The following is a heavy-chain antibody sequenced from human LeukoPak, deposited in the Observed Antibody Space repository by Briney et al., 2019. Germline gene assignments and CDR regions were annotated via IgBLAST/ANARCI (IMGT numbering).Heavy chain of an antibody. J-gene: IGHJ2*01. V-gene: IGHV4-34*01. CDR3: ARAGADWYFDL. D-gene: IGHD3-10*01. CDR2: INHSGST. CDR1: GGSSSGYY. Sequence: PSETLSLTCAVYGGSSSGYYWSWIRQPPGKGLEWIGEINHSGSTNYNPSLKSRVTISVDTSKNQFSLKLSSVTAADTAVYYCARAGADWYFDLWGRGTLVTVSS.